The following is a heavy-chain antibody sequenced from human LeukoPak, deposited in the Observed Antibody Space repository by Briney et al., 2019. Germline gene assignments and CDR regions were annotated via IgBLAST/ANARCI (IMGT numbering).Heavy chain of an antibody. Sequence: PGRSLRLSCAASGFTFSSYAMSWVRQAPGKGLEWVSAISGSGGSTYYADSVKGRFTISRDNSKNTLYLQMNSLRAEDTAVYYCAKGRRSGYDFDYWGQGTLVTVSS. CDR2: ISGSGGST. V-gene: IGHV3-23*01. CDR3: AKGRRSGYDFDY. D-gene: IGHD5-12*01. CDR1: GFTFSSYA. J-gene: IGHJ4*02.